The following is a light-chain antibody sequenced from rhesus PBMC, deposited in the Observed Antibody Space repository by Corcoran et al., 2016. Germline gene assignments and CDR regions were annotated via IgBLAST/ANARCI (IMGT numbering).Light chain of an antibody. CDR2: KAS. CDR3: QQYSSSPLT. CDR1: QSISSR. V-gene: IGKV1-22*01. Sequence: DIQMTQSPSSLSASVGDTVTTTCRASQSISSRLAWYQQKQGKAPKLLIYKASTLQSGVPSRFSGSGSGTDFTLIISSLQSEDFATYYCQQYSSSPLTFGGGTKVEIK. J-gene: IGKJ4*01.